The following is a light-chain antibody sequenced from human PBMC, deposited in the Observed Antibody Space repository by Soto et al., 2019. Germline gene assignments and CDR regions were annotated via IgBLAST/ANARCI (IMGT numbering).Light chain of an antibody. J-gene: IGLJ2*01. CDR1: KLGDRY. CDR3: QAWDSGTPVV. CDR2: QDI. Sequence: SYELTQSPSVSVSPGQTASITCSGDKLGDRYACWYQQKPGQSPVLVIYQDIKRPSGIPERFSGSNSGNTATLTISGTQAMDEADYYCQAWDSGTPVVFGGGTKLTVL. V-gene: IGLV3-1*01.